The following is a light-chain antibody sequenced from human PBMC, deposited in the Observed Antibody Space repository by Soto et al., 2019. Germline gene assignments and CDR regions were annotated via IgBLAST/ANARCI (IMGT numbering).Light chain of an antibody. V-gene: IGKV3-20*01. Sequence: LSKSPGTLSLYPGERATLSCRASQSVRSSYLAWYQQKPGQAPRLLIYGASSRATGIPDRFSGSGSGTDFTLTISRLEPEDFAVYYCQQYGSSPWTFGQGTKVDIK. CDR2: GAS. J-gene: IGKJ1*01. CDR3: QQYGSSPWT. CDR1: QSVRSSY.